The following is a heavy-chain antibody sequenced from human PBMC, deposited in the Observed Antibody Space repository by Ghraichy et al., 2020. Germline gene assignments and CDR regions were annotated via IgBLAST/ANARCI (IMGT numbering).Heavy chain of an antibody. CDR2: ISYDGSNK. D-gene: IGHD7-27*01. V-gene: IGHV3-30*18. CDR1: GFTFSSYG. CDR3: AKEKGIRINWGFRKEVRHYYGMDV. J-gene: IGHJ6*02. Sequence: GGSLRLSCAASGFTFSSYGMHWVRQAPGKGLEWVAVISYDGSNKYYADSVKGRFTISRDNSKNTLYLQMNSLRAEDTAVYYCAKEKGIRINWGFRKEVRHYYGMDVWGQGTTVTVSS.